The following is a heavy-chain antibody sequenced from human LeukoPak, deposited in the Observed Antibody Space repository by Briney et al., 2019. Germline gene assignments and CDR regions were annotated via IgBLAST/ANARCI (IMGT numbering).Heavy chain of an antibody. CDR1: GFTFSDYY. Sequence: GGSLRLSCAASGFTFSDYYMSWIRQAPGKGLEWVSYISSSGSTIYYADSVKGRFTISRDNAKNSLYLQMNSLRAEDTAVYYCARAPLGYCSGGSCHNWFDPWGQEPWSPSPQ. J-gene: IGHJ5*02. V-gene: IGHV3-11*01. CDR3: ARAPLGYCSGGSCHNWFDP. D-gene: IGHD2-15*01. CDR2: ISSSGSTI.